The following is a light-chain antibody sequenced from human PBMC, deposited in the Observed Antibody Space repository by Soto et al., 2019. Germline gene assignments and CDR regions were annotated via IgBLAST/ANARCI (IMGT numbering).Light chain of an antibody. J-gene: IGKJ1*01. CDR3: LQHNRYPWT. Sequence: DSQRPQSPSAVSASLGDRFTITCLTSQDITSYLVWFQQKPGKVPERLIYGATNLQSGVPSRFSGSGSGTEFTLTISSLQPEDFATYYCLQHNRYPWTFGQGTKVDI. CDR2: GAT. V-gene: IGKV1-17*03. CDR1: QDITSY.